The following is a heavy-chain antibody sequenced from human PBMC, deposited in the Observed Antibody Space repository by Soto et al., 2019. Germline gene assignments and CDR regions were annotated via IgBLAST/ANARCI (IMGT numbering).Heavy chain of an antibody. Sequence: PGGSLRLSCAASGFTFSSYAMSWVRQAPGKGLEWVSAISGSGGSTYYADSVKGRFTISRDNSKNTLYLQMNSLRAEDTAVYYCANYLTYSSGWTFDYWGRGTLVTVSS. CDR1: GFTFSSYA. D-gene: IGHD6-19*01. V-gene: IGHV3-23*01. CDR2: ISGSGGST. CDR3: ANYLTYSSGWTFDY. J-gene: IGHJ4*02.